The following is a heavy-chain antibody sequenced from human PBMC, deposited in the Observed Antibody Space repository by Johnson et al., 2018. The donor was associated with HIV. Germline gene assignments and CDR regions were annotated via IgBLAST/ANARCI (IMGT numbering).Heavy chain of an antibody. D-gene: IGHD7-27*01. V-gene: IGHV3-7*03. CDR3: ARAYLNWGRGAFDI. CDR2: IKEAGSED. J-gene: IGHJ3*02. Sequence: VQLVESGGGVVQPGRSLRLFCAVSGFTFTSYTMHWVRQAPGRGLEWLANIKEAGSEDYYVDSLKCRFTISRDNAQNSLYLQMDNLRAEDSAVYYCARAYLNWGRGAFDIWGQGTMVTVSS. CDR1: GFTFTSYT.